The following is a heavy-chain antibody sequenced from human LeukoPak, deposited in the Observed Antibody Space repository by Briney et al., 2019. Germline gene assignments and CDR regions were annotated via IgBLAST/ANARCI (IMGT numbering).Heavy chain of an antibody. Sequence: GGSLRLSCAASGFTFSSYSMNWVRQAPGKGLEWVSSISSSSSYIYYADSVKGRFTISRDNAKNSLYPQMNSLRAEDTAVYYCARDLSLSGRRFDYWGQGTLVTVSS. V-gene: IGHV3-21*01. D-gene: IGHD5-12*01. CDR2: ISSSSSYI. J-gene: IGHJ4*02. CDR1: GFTFSSYS. CDR3: ARDLSLSGRRFDY.